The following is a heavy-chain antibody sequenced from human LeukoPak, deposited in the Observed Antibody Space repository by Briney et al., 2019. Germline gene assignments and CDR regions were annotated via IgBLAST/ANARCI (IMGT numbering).Heavy chain of an antibody. D-gene: IGHD1-26*01. CDR2: INPSGGST. Sequence: SSVNVSCKSSGYTFTSYYMHWVRQAPGQGLDWMGIINPSGGSTSYAQKFQGRVTMTRDTSTSTVYMELSSLRSEDTAVYYCAREWELWYYFDYWGREPWSPSPQ. CDR1: GYTFTSYY. CDR3: AREWELWYYFDY. J-gene: IGHJ4*02. V-gene: IGHV1-46*01.